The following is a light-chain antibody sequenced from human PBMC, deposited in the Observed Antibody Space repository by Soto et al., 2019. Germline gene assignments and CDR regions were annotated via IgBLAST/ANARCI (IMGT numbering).Light chain of an antibody. CDR2: DAS. CDR1: QSVSSSY. Sequence: EIVLTQSPDTLSLSPGERATLSCRASQSVSSSYLAWFQQKPGQAPRLLIYDASSRAPGIPERFSGSGSGTDFSLTISSLEPEDFAVYYCQQYGSAPDTFAQGTKLDI. J-gene: IGKJ2*01. CDR3: QQYGSAPDT. V-gene: IGKV3-20*01.